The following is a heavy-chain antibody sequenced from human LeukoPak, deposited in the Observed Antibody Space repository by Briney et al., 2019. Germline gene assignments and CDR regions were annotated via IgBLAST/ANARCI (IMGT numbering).Heavy chain of an antibody. CDR1: GFTISNYA. CDR2: ISGSGGST. D-gene: IGHD3-10*01. CDR3: AKDRVARGDQLLDY. J-gene: IGHJ4*02. V-gene: IGHV3-23*01. Sequence: GGSLCLSCAASGFTISNYAMNWVRQVPGKGLEWVSTISGSGGSTTYADSVKGRFTISRANSKNTLNQQTNSLRGEDTAVYYCAKDRVARGDQLLDYWGQGTLVTVSS.